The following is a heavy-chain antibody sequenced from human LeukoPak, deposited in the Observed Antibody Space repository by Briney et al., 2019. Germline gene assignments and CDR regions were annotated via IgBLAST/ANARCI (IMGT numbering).Heavy chain of an antibody. CDR1: GGSFSGYY. D-gene: IGHD6-6*01. Sequence: SETLSLTCAVYGGSFSGYYWSWIRQPPGKGLEWIGEINHSGSTNYNPSLKSRVTISVDTSKNQFSLKLSSVTAADTAVYYCASSYSSSPVDFDYWGQGTLVTVSS. CDR3: ASSYSSSPVDFDY. CDR2: INHSGST. V-gene: IGHV4-34*01. J-gene: IGHJ4*02.